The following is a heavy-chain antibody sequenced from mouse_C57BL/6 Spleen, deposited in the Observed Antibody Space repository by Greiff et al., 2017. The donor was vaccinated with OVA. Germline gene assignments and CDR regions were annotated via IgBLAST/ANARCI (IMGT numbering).Heavy chain of an antibody. J-gene: IGHJ4*01. V-gene: IGHV5-17*01. Sequence: EVHLVESGGGLVKPGGSLKLSCAASGFTFSDYGMHWVRQAPEKGLEWVAYISSGSSTIYYADTVKGRFTISRDNAKNTLFLQMTSLRSEDTAMYYCAKSLLDYAMDYWGQGTSVTVSS. CDR3: AKSLLDYAMDY. D-gene: IGHD2-1*01. CDR2: ISSGSSTI. CDR1: GFTFSDYG.